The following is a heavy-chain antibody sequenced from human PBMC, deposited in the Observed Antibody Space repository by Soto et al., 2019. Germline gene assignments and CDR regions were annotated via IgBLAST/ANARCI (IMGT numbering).Heavy chain of an antibody. Sequence: QVQLVESGGGLVKPGGSLRLSCAASGFTFSDYYMSWIRQAPGKGLEWVSYISSSSSYTNYADSVKGRFTISRDNAKXXXXXXXXXXXXXXXXXXXXXRDRRGELDRWGQGTLVTVSS. V-gene: IGHV3-11*05. CDR3: XRDRRGELDR. CDR1: GFTFSDYY. CDR2: ISSSSSYT. J-gene: IGHJ4*02. D-gene: IGHD1-26*01.